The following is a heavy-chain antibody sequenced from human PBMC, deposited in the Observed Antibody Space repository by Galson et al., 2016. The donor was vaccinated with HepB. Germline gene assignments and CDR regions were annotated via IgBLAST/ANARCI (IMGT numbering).Heavy chain of an antibody. D-gene: IGHD2-21*02. CDR1: GGSIRSYS. CDR2: IYDDGSA. V-gene: IGHV4-59*01. J-gene: IGHJ4*02. Sequence: SETLSLTCTVSGGSIRSYSWSWIRQPPGKGLEWIGLIYDDGSANYNPSLKGRLTRSVDTSKNQFSLKLNSATAADTAVYYCARVAYCGDGCYSPIPYYFDYWGQGTLVTVSS. CDR3: ARVAYCGDGCYSPIPYYFDY.